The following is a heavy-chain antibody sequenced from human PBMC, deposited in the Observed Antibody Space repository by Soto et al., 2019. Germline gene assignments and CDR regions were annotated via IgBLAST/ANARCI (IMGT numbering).Heavy chain of an antibody. V-gene: IGHV2-70*11. CDR3: ARIGAGYYYGMDV. CDR1: VFSLSTSGMC. Sequence: SGPKLVNTTQTLTLTCTFSVFSLSTSGMCVSWIRQPPGKALEWLARIDWDDDKYYSTSLKTRLTISKDTSKNQVVLTMTNMDPVDTATYYCARIGAGYYYGMDVWGQGTTVTVSS. J-gene: IGHJ6*02. CDR2: IDWDDDK.